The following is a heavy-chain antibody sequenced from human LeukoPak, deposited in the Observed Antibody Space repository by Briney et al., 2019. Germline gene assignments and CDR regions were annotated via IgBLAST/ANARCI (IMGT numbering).Heavy chain of an antibody. D-gene: IGHD1-26*01. CDR2: ISGSDGST. Sequence: GGSLRLSCAASGFTFSSYAMSWVRQAPGKGLEWVSAISGSDGSTYYADSVKGRFTISRDNSENTLYLQMNSLRAEDTAVYYCAKDPSGSYFDYWGQGTLVTVSS. CDR1: GFTFSSYA. J-gene: IGHJ4*02. V-gene: IGHV3-23*01. CDR3: AKDPSGSYFDY.